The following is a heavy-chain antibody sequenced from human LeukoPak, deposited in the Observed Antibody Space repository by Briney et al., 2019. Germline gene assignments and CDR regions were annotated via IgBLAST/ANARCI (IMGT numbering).Heavy chain of an antibody. Sequence: GGSLRLSCAASGFTFNWSWTNWVRQAPGKGLEWVANMDPSGSQKRYVDSVKGRFTISRDNPGTSVYLEMNSLRTEDTAIYYCAIWASGNYWGQGTLVTVSS. CDR1: GFTFNWSW. J-gene: IGHJ4*02. D-gene: IGHD3-10*01. CDR3: AIWASGNY. CDR2: MDPSGSQK. V-gene: IGHV3-7*01.